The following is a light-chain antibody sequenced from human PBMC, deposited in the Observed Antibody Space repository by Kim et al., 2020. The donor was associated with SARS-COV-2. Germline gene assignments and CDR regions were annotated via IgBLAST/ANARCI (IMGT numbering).Light chain of an antibody. Sequence: ASVGEGATITCRASQGISTNLAGYQQKPGKAPRLLIYAASTLESGVPSRFSGRGSGTEFTLAINSLQPEDFATYYCQQINSFPLTFGGGTKVDIK. CDR2: AAS. CDR1: QGISTN. V-gene: IGKV1-9*01. CDR3: QQINSFPLT. J-gene: IGKJ4*01.